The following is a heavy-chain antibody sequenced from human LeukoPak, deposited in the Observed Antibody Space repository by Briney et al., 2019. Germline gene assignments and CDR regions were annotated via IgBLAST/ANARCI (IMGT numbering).Heavy chain of an antibody. CDR3: ARGRIVGAMGTPHYYFDY. D-gene: IGHD1-26*01. J-gene: IGHJ4*02. V-gene: IGHV1-2*02. CDR1: GYTFTGYY. Sequence: ASVKLSCKASGYTFTGYYMHWVRQAPGPGLEWMGWINPNSGGTNYAQKFQGRVTMTRDTSISTAYMELSRLRSDDTAVYYCARGRIVGAMGTPHYYFDYWGQRTLVTVSS. CDR2: INPNSGGT.